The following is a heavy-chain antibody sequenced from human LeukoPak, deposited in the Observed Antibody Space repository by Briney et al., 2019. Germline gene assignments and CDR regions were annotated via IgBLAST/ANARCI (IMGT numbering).Heavy chain of an antibody. Sequence: SETLSLTCSVSGYSISNAYYWGWIRQPPGKGLEWIGSIYYSGSIFYNPSLKSRVTISVDTSKNQFSLKLSSVTAADTAVYYCARETSQKGAHYMDVWGKGTTVTISS. CDR3: ARETSQKGAHYMDV. CDR2: IYYSGSI. J-gene: IGHJ6*03. V-gene: IGHV4-38-2*02. CDR1: GYSISNAYY. D-gene: IGHD3-16*01.